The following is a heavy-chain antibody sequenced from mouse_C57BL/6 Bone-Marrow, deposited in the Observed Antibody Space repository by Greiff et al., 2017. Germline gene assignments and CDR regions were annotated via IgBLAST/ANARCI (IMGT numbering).Heavy chain of an antibody. V-gene: IGHV1-82*01. CDR2: IYPGDGDT. Sequence: QVQLQQSGPELVKPGASVKISCKASGYAFSSSWMNWVKQRPGKGLEWIGRIYPGDGDTNYNGKFKGKATLTADKSSSTAYMQLSSLTSEDSAVYFCARDRNYLYSYAMDYWGQGTSVTVSS. J-gene: IGHJ4*01. CDR1: GYAFSSSW. CDR3: ARDRNYLYSYAMDY. D-gene: IGHD2-5*01.